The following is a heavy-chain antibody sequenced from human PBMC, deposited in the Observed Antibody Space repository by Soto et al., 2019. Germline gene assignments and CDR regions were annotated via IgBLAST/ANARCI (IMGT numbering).Heavy chain of an antibody. CDR2: ISSDGSNK. CDR1: GFTFSDYT. J-gene: IGHJ4*02. Sequence: GGSLRLSCAASGFTFSDYTINWVRQAPGKGLEWVALISSDGSNKYYADSVKGRFTISRDTSRNTLYLQMNSLRAGDTAVYYCARDRKTYYDFWSGYLTGYWGQGTLVTVSS. D-gene: IGHD3-3*01. V-gene: IGHV3-30-3*01. CDR3: ARDRKTYYDFWSGYLTGY.